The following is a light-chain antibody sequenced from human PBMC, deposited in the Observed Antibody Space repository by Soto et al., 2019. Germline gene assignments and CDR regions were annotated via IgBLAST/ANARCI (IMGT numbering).Light chain of an antibody. J-gene: IGKJ1*01. CDR1: QSISSSY. CDR2: GAS. V-gene: IGKV3-20*01. Sequence: ERVLTQSARTLSLSQGDRXTLXCRASQSISSSYLAWYQQRPGQAPRLLIYGASSRATGIPDRFSGSGSGTEFTLTISRLEPEDFAVYYCQQYGSSSWTFGQGTKVDIK. CDR3: QQYGSSSWT.